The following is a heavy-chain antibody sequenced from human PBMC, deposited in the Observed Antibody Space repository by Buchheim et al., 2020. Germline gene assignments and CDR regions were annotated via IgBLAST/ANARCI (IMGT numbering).Heavy chain of an antibody. D-gene: IGHD2-2*01. CDR3: AREVVVVPAAHNWFDP. V-gene: IGHV3-30*01. CDR2: ISYDGSNK. J-gene: IGHJ5*02. Sequence: QVQLVESGGGVVQPGRSLRLSCAASGFTFSSYAMHWVRQAPGKGLEWVAVISYDGSNKYYADSAKGRFTISRDNSKNTLYLQMNSLRAEDTAVYYCAREVVVVPAAHNWFDPWGQGTL. CDR1: GFTFSSYA.